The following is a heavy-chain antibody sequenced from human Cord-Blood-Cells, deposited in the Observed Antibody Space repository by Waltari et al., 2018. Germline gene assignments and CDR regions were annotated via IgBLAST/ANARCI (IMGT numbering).Heavy chain of an antibody. CDR2: ISYDGSNK. D-gene: IGHD6-19*01. CDR3: ARVRYSSGFLLDY. CDR1: GFTFSSYA. V-gene: IGHV3-30*04. Sequence: QVQLVESGGGVVQPGRSLRLSCAASGFTFSSYAMHWVRQAPGKGLEWVAVISYDGSNKYYVDSVKGRFTISRDNSKNTLYLQMNSLRAEDTAVYYCARVRYSSGFLLDYWGQGTLVTVSS. J-gene: IGHJ4*02.